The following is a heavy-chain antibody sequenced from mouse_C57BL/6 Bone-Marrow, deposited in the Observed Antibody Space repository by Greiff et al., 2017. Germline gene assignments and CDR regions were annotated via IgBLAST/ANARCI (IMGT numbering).Heavy chain of an antibody. D-gene: IGHD2-3*01. CDR2: ISDGGSYT. CDR1: GFTFSSYA. V-gene: IGHV5-4*01. CDR3: ARWLLGAMDY. Sequence: DVQLQESGGGLVKPGGSLKLSCAASGFTFSSYAMSWVRQTPEKRLEWVATISDGGSYTYYPDNVKGRFTISRDNAKNNLYLQMSHLKSEDTAMYYCARWLLGAMDYWGQGTSVTVSS. J-gene: IGHJ4*01.